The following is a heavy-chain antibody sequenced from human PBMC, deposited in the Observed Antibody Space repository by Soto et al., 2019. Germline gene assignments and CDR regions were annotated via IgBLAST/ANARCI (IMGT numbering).Heavy chain of an antibody. D-gene: IGHD3-16*01. Sequence: GESLQISCKGSGYSCTSYWITWVRQMTGKGLEWMGRIDPSDSYTNYSPSFQGHVTISTDKSINTAYLQWSSLKASDTAMYYCARQFYGSRGDYYYYGMDVWGQGTTVTVSS. J-gene: IGHJ6*02. V-gene: IGHV5-10-1*01. CDR1: GYSCTSYW. CDR2: IDPSDSYT. CDR3: ARQFYGSRGDYYYYGMDV.